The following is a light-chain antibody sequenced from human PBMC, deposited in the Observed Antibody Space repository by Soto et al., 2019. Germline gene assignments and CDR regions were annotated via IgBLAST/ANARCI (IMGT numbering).Light chain of an antibody. Sequence: QAVVTQPPSVSGAPGQRVTISCTGSSSNIGAGYDVHWYQQLPGTAPKLLIYGNSNRPSGVPDRFSGSTSGTSASLAITGLQAEDAADYYCQSYDSSLSGPYVFGTGTKVTVL. V-gene: IGLV1-40*01. CDR2: GNS. CDR3: QSYDSSLSGPYV. CDR1: SSNIGAGYD. J-gene: IGLJ1*01.